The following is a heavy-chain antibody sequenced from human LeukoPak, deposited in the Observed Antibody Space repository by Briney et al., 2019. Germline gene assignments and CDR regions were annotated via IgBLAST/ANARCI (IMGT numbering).Heavy chain of an antibody. J-gene: IGHJ4*02. D-gene: IGHD2-2*01. CDR3: ARALDSSSSRYQAFEY. V-gene: IGHV3-33*01. CDR2: IWYDGSKK. Sequence: GGSLRLSCGASGFTFRSYGMHWVRQAPGKGLEWVAVIWYDGSKKYYADSVKGRFTISRDNSKNTLYLQMNSLRAEDTAVYYCARALDSSSSRYQAFEYWGQGTLVTVSS. CDR1: GFTFRSYG.